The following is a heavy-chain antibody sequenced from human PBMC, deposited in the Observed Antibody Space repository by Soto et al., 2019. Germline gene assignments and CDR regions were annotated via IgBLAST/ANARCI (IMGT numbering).Heavy chain of an antibody. J-gene: IGHJ6*02. Sequence: GGSLRLSCAASGFTFRSYGMHWVRQAPGKGLEWVAVISYDGNNKYYADSVKGRFTISRDNSKNTLYLQMNSLRAEDTAVYYCAKSDFPRSYYYYGMDVWGQGTTVTVSS. CDR3: AKSDFPRSYYYYGMDV. D-gene: IGHD3-3*01. CDR2: ISYDGNNK. CDR1: GFTFRSYG. V-gene: IGHV3-30*18.